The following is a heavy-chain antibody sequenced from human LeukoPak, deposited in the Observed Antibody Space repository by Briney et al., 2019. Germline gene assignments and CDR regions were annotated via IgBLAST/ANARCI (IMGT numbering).Heavy chain of an antibody. CDR1: GGTFSSYA. V-gene: IGHV1-69*04. D-gene: IGHD3-3*01. Sequence: SVKVSCKASGGTFSSYAISWLRQAPGQGLEWMGRIIPILGIANYAQKFQGRVTITADKSTSTAYMELSSLRSEDTAVYYCARDATPNFWSGYYKYYYGMDVWGQGTTVTVSS. CDR2: IIPILGIA. CDR3: ARDATPNFWSGYYKYYYGMDV. J-gene: IGHJ6*02.